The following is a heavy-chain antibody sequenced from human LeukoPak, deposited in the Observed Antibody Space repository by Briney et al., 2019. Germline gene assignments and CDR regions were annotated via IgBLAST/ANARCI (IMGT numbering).Heavy chain of an antibody. CDR3: ARHEGSVLRFLEPNHGWFDP. D-gene: IGHD3-3*01. CDR1: GGSICSSSYY. V-gene: IGHV4-39*01. Sequence: SETLSLTCTVSGGSICSSSYYWGWIRQPPGKGLEWIGSIYYSGSTYYNPSLKSRVTISVDTSKNQFSLKLSSVTAADTAVYYCARHEGSVLRFLEPNHGWFDPWGQGTLVTVSS. J-gene: IGHJ5*02. CDR2: IYYSGST.